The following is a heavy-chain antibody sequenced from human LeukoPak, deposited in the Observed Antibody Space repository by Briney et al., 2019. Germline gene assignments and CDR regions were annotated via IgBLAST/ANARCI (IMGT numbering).Heavy chain of an antibody. CDR1: DGFLIHYF. V-gene: IGHV4-59*01. J-gene: IGHJ3*02. D-gene: IGHD6-19*01. CDR3: ARVAAPIAVAGTGAFDI. CDR2: IYYSGCA. Sequence: SETLSLTCTFSDGFLIHYFWSQIRQTPGKGLAWIGYIYYSGCAHYNPSLNSRVTIPVVTSKNQFSLMVTSVTATDTAVYYCARVAAPIAVAGTGAFDIWGQGTLVTVSS.